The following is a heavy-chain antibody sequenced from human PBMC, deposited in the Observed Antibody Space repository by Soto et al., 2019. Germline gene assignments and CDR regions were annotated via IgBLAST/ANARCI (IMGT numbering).Heavy chain of an antibody. CDR2: IYWDDDK. V-gene: IGHV2-5*02. D-gene: IGHD5-12*01. CDR3: AHRRDSGYDRTYYFDY. Sequence: QITLKESGPTLVKPTQTLTLTCTFSGFSLSTSGVGVGWIRQPPGKALEWLALIYWDDDKRYSPSLKSRPPISKDTSKNQVVLTMTNMDPVDTATYYCAHRRDSGYDRTYYFDYWGQGTLVTVSS. CDR1: GFSLSTSGVG. J-gene: IGHJ4*02.